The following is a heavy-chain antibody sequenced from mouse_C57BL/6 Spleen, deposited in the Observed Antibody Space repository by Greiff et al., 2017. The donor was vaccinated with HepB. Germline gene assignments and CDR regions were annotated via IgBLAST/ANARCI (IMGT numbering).Heavy chain of an antibody. CDR2: IDPSDSYT. Sequence: QVQLQQPGAELVMPGASVKLSCKASGYTFTSYWMHWVKQRPGQGLEWIGEIDPSDSYTNYNQKFKGKSTLTVDKSSSTAYMQLSSLTSEGSAVYYCARGAYYSTFWYFDGWGTGTAVTVSA. D-gene: IGHD2-5*01. V-gene: IGHV1-69*01. CDR1: GYTFTSYW. J-gene: IGHJ1*03. CDR3: ARGAYYSTFWYFDG.